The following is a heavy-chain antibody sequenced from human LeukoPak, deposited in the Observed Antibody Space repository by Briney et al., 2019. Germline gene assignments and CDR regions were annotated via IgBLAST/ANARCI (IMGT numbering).Heavy chain of an antibody. CDR2: IYYRGTT. CDR1: GGPISSYY. D-gene: IGHD3-22*01. V-gene: IGHV4-59*01. CDR3: ARWAWGGYYDSSGYPALDS. Sequence: SETLSLSCTVSGGPISSYYWSWIRQPPGKRLEWIGYIYYRGTTNYNPSLKGRVSISVDTSKNQFSLNLSSVTAADTAVYYCARWAWGGYYDSSGYPALDSWGQGTLVTVS. J-gene: IGHJ4*02.